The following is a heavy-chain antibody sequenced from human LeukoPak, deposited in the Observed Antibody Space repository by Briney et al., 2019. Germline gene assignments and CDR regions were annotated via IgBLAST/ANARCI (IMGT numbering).Heavy chain of an antibody. CDR2: IYSGGST. CDR1: GFTVSSNY. V-gene: IGHV3-53*01. J-gene: IGHJ4*02. Sequence: GSLRLSCAASGFTVSSNYMSWVRQAPGKGLEWVSVIYSGGSTYYADSVKGRFTISRDNSKNTLYLQMNSLRAEDTAVYYCARGGAYSYGLFDYWGQGTLVTVSS. CDR3: ARGGAYSYGLFDY. D-gene: IGHD5-18*01.